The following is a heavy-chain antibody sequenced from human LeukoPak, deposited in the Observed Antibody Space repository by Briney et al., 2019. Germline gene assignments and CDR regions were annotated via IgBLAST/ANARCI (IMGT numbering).Heavy chain of an antibody. Sequence: GASVKVSCKASGYTFTSYDINWVRQATGQGLEWMGWMNSNSGNTGYAQKFQGRVTMTRNTSISTAYMELSSLRSEDTAVYCCARGALVKEWSDLYNWFDPWGQGTLVTVSS. CDR1: GYTFTSYD. CDR3: ARGALVKEWSDLYNWFDP. J-gene: IGHJ5*02. V-gene: IGHV1-8*01. D-gene: IGHD3-3*01. CDR2: MNSNSGNT.